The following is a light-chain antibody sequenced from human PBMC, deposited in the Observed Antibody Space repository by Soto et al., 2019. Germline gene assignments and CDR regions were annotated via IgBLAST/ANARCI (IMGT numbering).Light chain of an antibody. Sequence: EIVLTQSPATLSLSPGEKATLSCRASQSVKSHVAWYQLKPGQSPRLLIFDTTNRATDTPARFSGSGSGTDFTLTISRLEPEDFAVYYCQQRGNWPVTFGGRTKVEI. CDR1: QSVKSH. J-gene: IGKJ4*01. V-gene: IGKV3-11*01. CDR3: QQRGNWPVT. CDR2: DTT.